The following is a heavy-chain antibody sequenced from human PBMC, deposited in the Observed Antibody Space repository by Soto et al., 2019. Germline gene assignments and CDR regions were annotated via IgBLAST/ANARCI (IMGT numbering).Heavy chain of an antibody. V-gene: IGHV3-23*01. D-gene: IGHD2-2*01. CDR1: GFTFSSYA. CDR2: ISGSGGST. Sequence: SGGSLRLSCAASGFTFSSYAMSWVRQAPGKGLEWVSAISGSGGSTYYADSVKGRFTISRDNSKNTLYLQMNSLRAEDTAVYYCAKGLAAEVVPAADYWGQGTLVTVSS. CDR3: AKGLAAEVVPAADY. J-gene: IGHJ4*02.